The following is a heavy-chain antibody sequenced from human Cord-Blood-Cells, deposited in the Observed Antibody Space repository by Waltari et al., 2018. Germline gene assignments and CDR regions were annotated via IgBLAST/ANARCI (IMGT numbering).Heavy chain of an antibody. CDR1: GGSFSGYY. J-gene: IGHJ4*02. Sequence: QVQLQQWGAGLLKPSETLSLTCAVYGGSFSGYYWSWIRKPPGKGLEWIGEINHSGSTNDNPSLKSRVTISVDTSKNQFSLKLSSVTAADTAVYYCARGRYSSSWYRGKYGYWGQGTLVTVSS. V-gene: IGHV4-34*01. D-gene: IGHD6-13*01. CDR3: ARGRYSSSWYRGKYGY. CDR2: INHSGST.